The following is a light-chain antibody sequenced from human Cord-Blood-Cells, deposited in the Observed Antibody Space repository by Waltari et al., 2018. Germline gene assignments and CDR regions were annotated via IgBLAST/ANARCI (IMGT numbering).Light chain of an antibody. Sequence: SALTQPASVSGSPGQSITISCTGTSSDVGGYNYVSWYQQHPGKAPKLMIYDVSKRPSGVSNRFSGSKSGNTASLTISALQAEDEADYYCSSYTSSSTWVFGGGTKLTVL. V-gene: IGLV2-14*01. CDR2: DVS. CDR3: SSYTSSSTWV. CDR1: SSDVGGYNY. J-gene: IGLJ3*02.